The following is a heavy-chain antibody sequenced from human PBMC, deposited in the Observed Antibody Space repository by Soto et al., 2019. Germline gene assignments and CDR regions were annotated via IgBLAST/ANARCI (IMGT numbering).Heavy chain of an antibody. CDR3: ASLGYCSSTSCDY. D-gene: IGHD2-2*01. J-gene: IGHJ4*02. CDR1: GFTFSSYS. Sequence: GGSLRLSCAASGFTFSSYSMNWVRQAPGKGLEWVSSISSSSSYIYYADSVKGRFTISRDNAKNSLYLQMNSLRAEDTAVYYCASLGYCSSTSCDYWGQGTLVTVSS. CDR2: ISSSSSYI. V-gene: IGHV3-21*01.